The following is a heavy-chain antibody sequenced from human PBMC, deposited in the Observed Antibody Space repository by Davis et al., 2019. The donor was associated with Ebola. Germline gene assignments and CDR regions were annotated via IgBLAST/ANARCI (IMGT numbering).Heavy chain of an antibody. J-gene: IGHJ4*02. CDR2: INHSGST. Sequence: SETLSLTCAVYGGSFSGYYWSWIRQPPGKGLEWIGEINHSGSTNYNPSLKSRVTISVDTSKNQFSLKLSSVTAADTAVYYCAAWEQQLLPDYWGQGTLVTVSS. CDR3: AAWEQQLLPDY. CDR1: GGSFSGYY. V-gene: IGHV4-34*01. D-gene: IGHD6-13*01.